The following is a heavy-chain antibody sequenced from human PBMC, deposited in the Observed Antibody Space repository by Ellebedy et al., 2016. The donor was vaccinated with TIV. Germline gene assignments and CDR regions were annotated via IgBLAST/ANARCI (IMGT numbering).Heavy chain of an antibody. CDR2: FDPEDGET. J-gene: IGHJ4*02. CDR1: GS. Sequence: AASVKVSCKVSGSIHWVRQAPGKGLEWMGGFDPEDGETIYAQKFQGRVTMTEDTSTDTAYMELSSLRSEDTAVYYCARCRGQDIYGRAYYFDYWGQGTLVTVSS. D-gene: IGHD5-18*01. V-gene: IGHV1-24*01. CDR3: ARCRGQDIYGRAYYFDY.